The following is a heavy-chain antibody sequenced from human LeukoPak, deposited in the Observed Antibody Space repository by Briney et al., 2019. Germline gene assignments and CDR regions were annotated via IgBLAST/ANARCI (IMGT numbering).Heavy chain of an antibody. CDR2: IYHSGST. Sequence: PSQTLSLTCTVSGGSISSGGYYWSWIRQPPGKGLEWIGYIYHSGSTYYNPSLKSRVTISVDRSKNQFSLKLSSVTAADTAVYYCARSPRRYCSSTSCPRNYYYYYMDVWGKGTTVTVSS. V-gene: IGHV4-30-2*01. D-gene: IGHD2-2*01. CDR3: ARSPRRYCSSTSCPRNYYYYYMDV. CDR1: GGSISSGGYY. J-gene: IGHJ6*03.